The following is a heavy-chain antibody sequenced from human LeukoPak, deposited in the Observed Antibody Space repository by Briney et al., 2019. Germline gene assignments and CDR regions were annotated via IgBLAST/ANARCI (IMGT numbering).Heavy chain of an antibody. V-gene: IGHV3-23*01. CDR1: GFTFSRYP. Sequence: GGSLRLSCAASGFTFSRYPMSGVRHAPGKGLEWVSSISGGGSNTYYADYVKGQFTISRDDSKNTLYLQMNSLRAEDTAVYYCAKYMPPAMQPFFDYWGQGTLVTVSS. D-gene: IGHD2-2*01. CDR3: AKYMPPAMQPFFDY. J-gene: IGHJ4*02. CDR2: ISGGGSNT.